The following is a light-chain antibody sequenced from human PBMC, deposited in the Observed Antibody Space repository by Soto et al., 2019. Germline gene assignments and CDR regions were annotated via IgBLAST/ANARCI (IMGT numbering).Light chain of an antibody. CDR3: QVWDSSRDHYV. J-gene: IGLJ1*01. Sequence: SYELTQPPSVSVAPGQTARITCGGNRIGSKSVQWYEQKAGQAPVLVDYDDSDRPSGIPGRFSGSKSGNTATLTISDVGAGDDADYYCQVWDSSRDHYVIGPGTKLTVL. V-gene: IGLV3-21*02. CDR1: RIGSKS. CDR2: DDS.